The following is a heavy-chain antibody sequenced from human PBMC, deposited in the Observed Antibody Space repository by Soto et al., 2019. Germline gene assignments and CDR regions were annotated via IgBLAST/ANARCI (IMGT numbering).Heavy chain of an antibody. J-gene: IGHJ3*02. V-gene: IGHV1-69*02. D-gene: IGHD6-13*01. CDR1: GGTFSSYT. CDR3: ATAMSAASQDAFDS. Sequence: QVQLVQSGAEVKKPGSSVKVSCKASGGTFSSYTISWVRQAPGQGLEWMGRIIPILGIANYAQKFQGRVTITADKSTSTDYMELSSLRSEDTAVYYCATAMSAASQDAFDSWGQGTVVTVS. CDR2: IIPILGIA.